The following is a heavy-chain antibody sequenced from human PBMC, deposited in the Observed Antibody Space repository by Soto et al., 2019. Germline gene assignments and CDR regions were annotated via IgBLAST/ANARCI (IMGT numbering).Heavy chain of an antibody. V-gene: IGHV4-61*01. CDR3: ARALVHSSSWWFDP. Sequence: PSETLSLTCTVSGGPVSSGSYYWSWIRQPPGKGLEWIGYIYYSGSTNYNPSLKSRVTISVDTSKNQFSLKLSSVTAADTAVYYCARALVHSSSWWFDPWGQGTLVTVSS. CDR1: GGPVSSGSYY. J-gene: IGHJ5*02. CDR2: IYYSGST. D-gene: IGHD6-6*01.